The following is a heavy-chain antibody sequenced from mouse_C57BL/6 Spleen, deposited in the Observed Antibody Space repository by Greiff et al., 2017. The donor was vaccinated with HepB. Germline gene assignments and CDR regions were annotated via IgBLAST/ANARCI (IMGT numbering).Heavy chain of an antibody. Sequence: EVKLQESGPELVKPGASVKISCKASGYTFTDYYMNWVKQSHGKSLEWIGDINPNNGGTSYNQKFKGKATLTVDKSSSTAYMELRSLTSEDSAVYYCARETAQAPAWFAYWGQGTLVTVSA. CDR3: ARETAQAPAWFAY. V-gene: IGHV1-26*01. J-gene: IGHJ3*01. CDR2: INPNNGGT. D-gene: IGHD3-2*02. CDR1: GYTFTDYY.